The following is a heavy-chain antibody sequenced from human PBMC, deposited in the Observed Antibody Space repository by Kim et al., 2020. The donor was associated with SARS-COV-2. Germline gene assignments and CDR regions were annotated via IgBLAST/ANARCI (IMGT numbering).Heavy chain of an antibody. D-gene: IGHD5-12*01. V-gene: IGHV5-51*01. Sequence: DPRKRPSFQGQVTISADKSSSTAYLQWSSLEASDTAMYYCARNSGYGLDYWGQGTLVTVSS. CDR3: ARNSGYGLDY. CDR2: DP. J-gene: IGHJ4*02.